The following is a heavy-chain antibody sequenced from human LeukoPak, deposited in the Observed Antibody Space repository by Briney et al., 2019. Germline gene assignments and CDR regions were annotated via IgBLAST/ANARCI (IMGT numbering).Heavy chain of an antibody. CDR3: ARDGGSTSSDY. CDR1: GFTFSSYS. D-gene: IGHD2-2*01. V-gene: IGHV3-48*01. Sequence: SGGSLRLSCAASGFTFSSYSMNWVRQAPGKGLERVSYISSSGSTIYYADSVKGRFTISRDNAKNSLYLQMNSLRAEDTAVYYCARDGGSTSSDYWGQGTLVTVSS. CDR2: ISSSGSTI. J-gene: IGHJ4*02.